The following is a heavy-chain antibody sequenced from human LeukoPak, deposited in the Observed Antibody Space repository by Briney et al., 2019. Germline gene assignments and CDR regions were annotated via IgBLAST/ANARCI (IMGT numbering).Heavy chain of an antibody. V-gene: IGHV1-2*02. J-gene: IGHJ1*01. CDR3: ARAYGGSYYLDFQH. CDR1: GYTFTGYY. CDR2: INPNSGGT. Sequence: GASVKVSCKASGYTFTGYYIHWVRQAPGQGLEWMGWINPNSGGTNYAQKFQGRVTMTRDTSISTAYMELSSLRSDDTAVYYCARAYGGSYYLDFQHWGQGTLVTVSS. D-gene: IGHD1-26*01.